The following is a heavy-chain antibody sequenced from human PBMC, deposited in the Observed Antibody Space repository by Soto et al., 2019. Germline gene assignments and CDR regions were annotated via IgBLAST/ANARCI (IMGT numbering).Heavy chain of an antibody. Sequence: QVQLVQSGAEVKKPGASVKVSCKASGYTFTSYGISWVRQAPGQGLEWMGWISAYNGNTNYAQKLQGRVTMTTDTXTXXAYMELRSLRSDDTAVYYCARLVLLWLGELSALDYWGQGTLVTVSS. CDR3: ARLVLLWLGELSALDY. CDR2: ISAYNGNT. D-gene: IGHD3-10*01. CDR1: GYTFTSYG. V-gene: IGHV1-18*01. J-gene: IGHJ4*02.